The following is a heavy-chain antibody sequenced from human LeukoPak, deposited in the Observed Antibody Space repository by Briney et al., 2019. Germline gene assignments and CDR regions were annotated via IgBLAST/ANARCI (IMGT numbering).Heavy chain of an antibody. Sequence: GGSLRLSCAASGFTFDDYGMHWVRQPPGKGLEWVSGISWNSGNIGYADSVKGRFTISRDNAKNSLYLQVDILKPEDTAFYYCAKVDGYNSGWYDSWGQGTLVTVSS. CDR1: GFTFDDYG. V-gene: IGHV3-9*01. D-gene: IGHD6-19*01. CDR2: ISWNSGNI. J-gene: IGHJ5*01. CDR3: AKVDGYNSGWYDS.